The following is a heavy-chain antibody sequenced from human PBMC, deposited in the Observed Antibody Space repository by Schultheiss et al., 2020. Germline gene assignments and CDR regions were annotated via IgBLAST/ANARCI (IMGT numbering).Heavy chain of an antibody. CDR2: ISSSSSTI. D-gene: IGHD4-17*01. CDR1: GFTFSSYG. CDR3: ARVSGDYVTYYYYGMDV. V-gene: IGHV3-48*02. J-gene: IGHJ6*02. Sequence: GGSLRLSCAASGFTFSSYGMHWVRQAPGKGLEWVSYISSSSSTIYYADSVKGRFTISRDNAKNSLYLQMNSLRDEDTAVYYCARVSGDYVTYYYYGMDVWGQGTTVTVSS.